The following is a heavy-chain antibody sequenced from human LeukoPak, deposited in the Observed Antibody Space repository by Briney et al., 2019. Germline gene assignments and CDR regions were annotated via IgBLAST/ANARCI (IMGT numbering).Heavy chain of an antibody. Sequence: NASGTLSLTCTVSGGSISSSSYYWGWIRQPPGKGLEWIGSIYYSGSTYYNPSLKSRVTISVDTSKNQFSLKLSSVTAADTAVYYCARVTSLWLDYFDYWGQGTLVTVSS. J-gene: IGHJ4*02. V-gene: IGHV4-39*07. D-gene: IGHD6-19*01. CDR3: ARVTSLWLDYFDY. CDR2: IYYSGST. CDR1: GGSISSSSYY.